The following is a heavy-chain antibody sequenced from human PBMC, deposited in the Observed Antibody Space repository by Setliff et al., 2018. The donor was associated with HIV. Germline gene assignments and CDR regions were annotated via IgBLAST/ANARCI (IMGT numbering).Heavy chain of an antibody. J-gene: IGHJ6*03. Sequence: PSETLSLTCTVSGGSIWNYYRGWIRRPPGKGLEWIGSINYRGNTYYNPSLKSRAAISVDTSKNQISLKLSSVTAADTAVYYCASLDGSESPYIYYYYMDVWGEGTAVTVSS. D-gene: IGHD3-10*01. CDR3: ASLDGSESPYIYYYYMDV. V-gene: IGHV4-39*01. CDR2: INYRGNT. CDR1: GGSIWNYY.